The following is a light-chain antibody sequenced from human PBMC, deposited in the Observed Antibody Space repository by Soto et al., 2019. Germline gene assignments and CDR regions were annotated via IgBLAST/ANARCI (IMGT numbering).Light chain of an antibody. CDR1: SSNIGSHY. J-gene: IGLJ2*01. CDR3: ATWDDSLSVL. V-gene: IGLV1-47*01. CDR2: RNN. Sequence: QSVLTQPPSASGTPGQRVTISFSGSSSNIGSHYVYWYQQLPGTAPKVLLYRNNQRPSGVPDRFSGSKSGTSASLAISGLRSEDEADYYCATWDDSLSVLFGGGTKVTVL.